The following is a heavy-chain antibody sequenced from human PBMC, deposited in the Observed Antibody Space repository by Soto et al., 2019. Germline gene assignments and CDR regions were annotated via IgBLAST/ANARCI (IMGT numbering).Heavy chain of an antibody. V-gene: IGHV3-30-3*01. J-gene: IGHJ6*02. CDR3: AKDDSAGGSYFYGMDV. Sequence: QVQLVESGGGVVQPGRSLRLSCVASGFTFSHYAIHWVRQAPGKGLEWVAVISYDGDNKYYADSVKGRFTISRDNTKDTLNLQMTRLRTEDTAVYYWAKDDSAGGSYFYGMDVWGQGTTVTVSS. D-gene: IGHD3-16*01. CDR2: ISYDGDNK. CDR1: GFTFSHYA.